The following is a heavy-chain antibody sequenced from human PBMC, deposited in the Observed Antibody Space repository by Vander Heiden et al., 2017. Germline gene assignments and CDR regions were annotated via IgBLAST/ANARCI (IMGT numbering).Heavy chain of an antibody. V-gene: IGHV4-59*01. CDR1: GGPISSSY. D-gene: IGHD3-22*01. Sequence: QVQLQESGPGLVTPSPPPSPPCTVSGGPISSSYWSWIRQPPGKGLEWIGYIYYSGSTNNNPSLKSRVTISVDTSKNQFSLKLSSVTAADTAVYYCARGFGYYDTPFGDDAFDIWGQGKMVTVSS. CDR2: IYYSGST. CDR3: ARGFGYYDTPFGDDAFDI. J-gene: IGHJ3*02.